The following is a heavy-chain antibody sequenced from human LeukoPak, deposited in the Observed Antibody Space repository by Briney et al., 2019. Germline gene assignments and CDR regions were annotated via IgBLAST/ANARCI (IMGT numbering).Heavy chain of an antibody. CDR1: GGTFSSYA. J-gene: IGHJ6*03. Sequence: GASVKVSCKASGGTFSSYAISWVRQAPGQGLEWMGGIIPIFGTANYAQKFQGRVTITTDESTSTAYMELSSLRSEDTAVYYCAGAAAAGTKAYYMDVWGKGTTVTVSS. CDR2: IIPIFGTA. CDR3: AGAAAAGTKAYYMDV. V-gene: IGHV1-69*05. D-gene: IGHD6-13*01.